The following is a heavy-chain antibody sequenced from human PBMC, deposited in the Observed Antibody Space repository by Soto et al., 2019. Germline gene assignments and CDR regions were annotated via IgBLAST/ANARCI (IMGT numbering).Heavy chain of an antibody. J-gene: IGHJ1*01. D-gene: IGHD6-6*01. V-gene: IGHV4-34*01. CDR2: INHSGST. CDR3: ARGILSTLKSGIAARYDRDFHYF. Sequence: SETMSITCDLYSGSSSAVLQSRIRPPPGKEKEWIGEINHSGSTNYNPSLKSRVTISVDTSKNQFSLKLSSVTAAATAVYYCARGILSTLKSGIAARYDRDFHYF. CDR1: SGSSSAVL.